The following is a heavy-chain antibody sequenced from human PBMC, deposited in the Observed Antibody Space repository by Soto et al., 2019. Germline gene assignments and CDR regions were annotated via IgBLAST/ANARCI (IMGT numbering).Heavy chain of an antibody. CDR1: GYTFTSYA. CDR2: INAGNGNT. V-gene: IGHV1-3*01. D-gene: IGHD2-21*02. CDR3: ARDRAYCGGDCYYYYYYGMDV. J-gene: IGHJ6*02. Sequence: GASVKVSCKASGYTFTSYAMHWVRQAPGQRLEWMGWINAGNGNTKYSQKFQGRVTITRDTSASTAYMELSSLRSEDTAVYYCARDRAYCGGDCYYYYYYGMDVWGQGTTVTVSS.